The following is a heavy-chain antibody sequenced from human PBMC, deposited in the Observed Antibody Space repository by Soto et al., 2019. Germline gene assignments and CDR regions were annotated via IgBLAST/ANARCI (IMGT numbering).Heavy chain of an antibody. CDR1: GFSLSTSGVG. Sequence: SGPTLVNPTQTLTLTCTFSGFSLSTSGVGVGWIRQPPGKALEWLALIYWDDDKRYSPSLKSRLTITKDTSKNQVVLTMTNMDPVDTATYYCAHTTYYYGSGSYFFSLFFDYWGQGTLVTVSS. D-gene: IGHD3-10*01. V-gene: IGHV2-5*02. J-gene: IGHJ4*02. CDR3: AHTTYYYGSGSYFFSLFFDY. CDR2: IYWDDDK.